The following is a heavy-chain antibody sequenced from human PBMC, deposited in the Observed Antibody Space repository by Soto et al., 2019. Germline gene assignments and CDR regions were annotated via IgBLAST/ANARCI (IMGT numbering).Heavy chain of an antibody. CDR1: GYTFTSYA. V-gene: IGHV1-3*01. CDR3: GFEYSSSRGWFDP. D-gene: IGHD6-6*01. CDR2: INAGNGNT. Sequence: QVQLVQSGAEVKKPGASVKVSCKASGYTFTSYAMHWVRQAPGQRLEWMGWINAGNGNTKYSQKFQGRVTITRDTSASTAYMELSSLRSEDTAVYDCGFEYSSSRGWFDPWGQGTLVTVSS. J-gene: IGHJ5*02.